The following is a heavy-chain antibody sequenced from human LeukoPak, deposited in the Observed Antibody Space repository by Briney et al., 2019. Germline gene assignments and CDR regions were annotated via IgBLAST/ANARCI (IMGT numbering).Heavy chain of an antibody. V-gene: IGHV1-8*01. CDR3: ARGDGSGCYYFDY. J-gene: IGHJ4*02. CDR1: GYTFTSYD. Sequence: GASVKVSCKASGYTFTSYDINWVRQAAGQGLAWMGWMNPNSGNTGYAQKFQGRVTMTRNTSISTAYMELSSLRSEDPAVYYCARGDGSGCYYFDYWGQGTLVTVSS. D-gene: IGHD3-10*01. CDR2: MNPNSGNT.